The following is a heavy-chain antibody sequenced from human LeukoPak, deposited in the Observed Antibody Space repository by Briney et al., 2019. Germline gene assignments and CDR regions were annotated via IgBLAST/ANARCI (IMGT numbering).Heavy chain of an antibody. V-gene: IGHV1-2*06. Sequence: ASVKVSCKASGYTFSGYYIHWVRQAPGQGLEWMGRINPNGGGTNYARKFQGRVTMTRATSITTAYMELSRLTSDDTAVYYCARGLPGGFDPWGQGTLVTVSS. J-gene: IGHJ5*02. CDR3: ARGLPGGFDP. CDR2: INPNGGGT. CDR1: GYTFSGYY. D-gene: IGHD4-11*01.